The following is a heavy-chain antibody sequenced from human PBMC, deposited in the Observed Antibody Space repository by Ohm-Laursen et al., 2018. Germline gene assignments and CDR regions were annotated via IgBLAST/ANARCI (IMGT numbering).Heavy chain of an antibody. Sequence: SLRLSCSASGFTFSNYAMHWVRQAPGKGLEWVGLISYDGSNQYYSDSVRGRFTISRDNSKNTLYLQMNNLRAEDTAMYYCSRDYLSIWGQGTLVTVSS. J-gene: IGHJ3*01. CDR1: GFTFSNYA. V-gene: IGHV3-30*03. D-gene: IGHD2/OR15-2a*01. CDR3: SRDYLSI. CDR2: ISYDGSNQ.